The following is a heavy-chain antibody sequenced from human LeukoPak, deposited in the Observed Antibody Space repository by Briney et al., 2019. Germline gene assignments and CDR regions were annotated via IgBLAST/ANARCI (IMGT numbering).Heavy chain of an antibody. CDR2: SSGGTSTV. D-gene: IGHD5/OR15-5a*01. Sequence: GGSLRLSCAALGFTFKTYWIHWVRQTPEKGLEWISYSSGGTSTVHYTESVKGRFTVSRDNAKESLHLLMNSLRGDDTAVYYCARVVYPGMDVWGQGITVTVSS. CDR1: GFTFKTYW. V-gene: IGHV3-48*04. J-gene: IGHJ6*02. CDR3: ARVVYPGMDV.